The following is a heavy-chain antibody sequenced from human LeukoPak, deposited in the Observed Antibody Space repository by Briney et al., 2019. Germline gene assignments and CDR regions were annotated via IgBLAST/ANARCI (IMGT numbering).Heavy chain of an antibody. CDR3: ATFVAYRDGSGSPFDY. CDR2: FDPEDGET. J-gene: IGHJ4*02. V-gene: IGHV1-24*01. Sequence: ASVKVSCKVSGYTLTELSMHWVRQAPGKGLEWMGGFDPEDGETIYAQKFQGRVTMTEDTSTDTAYMELSSLRSEDTAVYYCATFVAYRDGSGSPFDYWGQGTLVTVSS. CDR1: GYTLTELS. D-gene: IGHD3-10*01.